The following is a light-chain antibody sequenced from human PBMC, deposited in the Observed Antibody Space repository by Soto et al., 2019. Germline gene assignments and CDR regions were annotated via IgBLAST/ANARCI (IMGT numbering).Light chain of an antibody. J-gene: IGLJ3*02. CDR1: SSNIGAGYG. CDR2: SDN. V-gene: IGLV1-40*01. CDR3: QSYDTSLSASV. Sequence: QPVLTQPPSVSGALGQRVTLSCTGSSSNIGAGYGVHWYQQLPGTAPKLVIHSDNNRPSGVPDRFSGSKSGTSASLAITGLQAEDEGDYYCQSYDTSLSASVFGGGTKLTVL.